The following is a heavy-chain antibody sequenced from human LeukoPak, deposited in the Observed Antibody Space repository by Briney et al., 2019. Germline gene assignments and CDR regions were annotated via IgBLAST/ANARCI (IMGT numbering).Heavy chain of an antibody. Sequence: SETLSLTCTVSGGSISSYYWSWIRQPAGKGLEWIGRIYTSGSTNYNPSLKSRVTMSVDTSKNQFSLKLSYVTAADTAVYYCAKDRFWLPDAFDIWGQGTMVTVSS. J-gene: IGHJ3*02. V-gene: IGHV4-4*07. CDR1: GGSISSYY. CDR3: AKDRFWLPDAFDI. D-gene: IGHD3-9*01. CDR2: IYTSGST.